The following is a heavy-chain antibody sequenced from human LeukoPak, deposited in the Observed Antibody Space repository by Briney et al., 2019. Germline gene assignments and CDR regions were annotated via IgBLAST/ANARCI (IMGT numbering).Heavy chain of an antibody. V-gene: IGHV1-3*01. D-gene: IGHD6-19*01. CDR2: INACNGNA. CDR1: GYTFTSYA. CDR3: ERVAGIAVAEYFQH. J-gene: IGHJ1*01. Sequence: SSVNVSCKASGYTFTSYAMHWVRQAPGQRLEWMGWINACNGNAKYSQKFQGRVTITRDTSASTTYMELSSLRSEDTAVYYCERVAGIAVAEYFQHWGQGTLVTVSS.